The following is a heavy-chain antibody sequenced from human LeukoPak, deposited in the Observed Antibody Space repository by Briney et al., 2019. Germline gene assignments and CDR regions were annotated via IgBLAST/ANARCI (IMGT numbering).Heavy chain of an antibody. D-gene: IGHD3-22*01. CDR1: GFTFSSYS. CDR3: ARGNFYDSGGYRD. Sequence: PGGSLRLSCAASGFTFSSYSMNWVRQAPGKGLGWVSSISSRSSYIYYTDSVKGRFTISRDNAKNTLYLQMNSLRAEDTAVYYCARGNFYDSGGYRDWGQGTLVTVSS. V-gene: IGHV3-21*01. CDR2: ISSRSSYI. J-gene: IGHJ4*02.